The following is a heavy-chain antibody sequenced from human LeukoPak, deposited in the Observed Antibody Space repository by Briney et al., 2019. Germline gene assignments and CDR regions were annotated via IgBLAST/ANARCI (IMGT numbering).Heavy chain of an antibody. J-gene: IGHJ5*02. V-gene: IGHV3-21*01. CDR1: GFTFSSYS. D-gene: IGHD5-12*01. CDR3: ARDNGAPYSGYVYPNWFDP. CDR2: ISSSSSYI. Sequence: RSGGSLRLSCAASGFTFSSYSMNWVRQAPGKGLEWVSSISSSSSYIYYADSVKGRFTISRDNAKNSLYLQMNSLRAEDTAVYYCARDNGAPYSGYVYPNWFDPWGQGTLVTVSS.